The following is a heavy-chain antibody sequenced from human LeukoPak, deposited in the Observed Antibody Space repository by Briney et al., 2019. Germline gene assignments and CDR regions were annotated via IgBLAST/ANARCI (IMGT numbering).Heavy chain of an antibody. Sequence: LSGGSLRLSCAASGFTFSSYAMSWVRQAPGKGLECVSLIHASGNTYFPDSVKGRFTVSSDNSKNTLYLQMNSLRAEDTAVYYCARCSGDCYYGFDIWGQGTMVTVSS. J-gene: IGHJ3*02. CDR1: GFTFSSYA. CDR3: ARCSGDCYYGFDI. V-gene: IGHV3-23*01. D-gene: IGHD2-21*02. CDR2: IHASGNT.